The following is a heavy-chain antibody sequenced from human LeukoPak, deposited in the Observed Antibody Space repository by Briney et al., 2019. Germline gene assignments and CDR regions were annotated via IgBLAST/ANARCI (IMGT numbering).Heavy chain of an antibody. Sequence: PGGSLRLSCAASGFTFNIYGMHWVRQAPGKGLEWVVLVWYDGTKNFYADSVKGRFTISRDNSKNTLYLQMNTLRPDDTAMYYCARDFWSNAVSDPYYFDYWGQGTLVTVSP. CDR3: ARDFWSNAVSDPYYFDY. CDR1: GFTFNIYG. V-gene: IGHV3-33*01. D-gene: IGHD2-8*01. J-gene: IGHJ4*02. CDR2: VWYDGTKN.